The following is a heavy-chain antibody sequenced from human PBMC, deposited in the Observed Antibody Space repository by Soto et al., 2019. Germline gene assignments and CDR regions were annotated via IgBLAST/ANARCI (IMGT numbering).Heavy chain of an antibody. CDR3: ARVLAAAGITNYFDY. Sequence: GGSLRLSCAASGFTFSSYSMNWVRQAPGKGLEWVSSISSSSSYIYYADSVKGRFTISRDNAKNSLYLQMNSLRAEDTAVYYCARVLAAAGITNYFDYWGQGTLVTVSS. D-gene: IGHD6-13*01. J-gene: IGHJ4*02. CDR2: ISSSSSYI. CDR1: GFTFSSYS. V-gene: IGHV3-21*01.